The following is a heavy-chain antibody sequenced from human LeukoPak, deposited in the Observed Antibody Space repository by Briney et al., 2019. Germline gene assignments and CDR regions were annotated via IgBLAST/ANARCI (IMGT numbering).Heavy chain of an antibody. Sequence: SETLSLTCTVSGGSVSRGGDYWTWIRQHPGEGLEWIVYMFYGGGTYYNPSLKSRVTMSVDTSKNQFSLTLTSVTAADTALYYCASRTPNLGDSGAGSSYYYYYGVDVWGQGTSVTVSS. CDR2: MFYGGGT. CDR3: ASRTPNLGDSGAGSSYYYYYGVDV. V-gene: IGHV4-31*03. D-gene: IGHD3-10*01. CDR1: GGSVSRGGDY. J-gene: IGHJ6*02.